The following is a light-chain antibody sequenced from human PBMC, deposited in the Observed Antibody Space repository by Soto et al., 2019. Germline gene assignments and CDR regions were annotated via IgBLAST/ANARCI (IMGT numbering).Light chain of an antibody. CDR1: QDIGSW. CDR3: QQGDSFPIT. V-gene: IGKV1-12*01. Sequence: DIQMTQSPSSVSASVGDRVTITCRASQDIGSWLAWCQQKPGKAPDLLIYAASSLQSGVPSRFYGSGSGTDFTLTINSLQPEDFATYYCQQGDSFPITFGQGTRLEIK. J-gene: IGKJ5*01. CDR2: AAS.